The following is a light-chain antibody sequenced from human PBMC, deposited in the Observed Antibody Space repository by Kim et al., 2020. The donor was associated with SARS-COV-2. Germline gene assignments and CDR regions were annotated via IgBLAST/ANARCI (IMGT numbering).Light chain of an antibody. CDR2: MGS. Sequence: DIVMIQSPLSLPVTPGEPASISCRSSQSLLYSNGYNYLNWYLQKPGQSPQPLIYMGSNRASGVPDRFSGSGSGTDFTLKISSVEAEDVGVYYCMQALQTPLTFGGGTKVDIK. J-gene: IGKJ4*01. V-gene: IGKV2-28*01. CDR3: MQALQTPLT. CDR1: QSLLYSNGYNY.